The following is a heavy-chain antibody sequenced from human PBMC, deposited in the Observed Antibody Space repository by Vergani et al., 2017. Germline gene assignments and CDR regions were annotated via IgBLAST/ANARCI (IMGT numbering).Heavy chain of an antibody. CDR2: INHSGST. J-gene: IGHJ6*03. CDR3: ARGGGYSYGYFAIAARREDPRATPRYYYYMDV. V-gene: IGHV4-34*01. Sequence: QVQLQQWGAGLLKPSETLSLTCAVYGGSFSGYYWSWIRQPPGKGLEWIGEINHSGSTNYNPSLKSRVTISVDTSKNQFSLKLSSVTAADTAVYYGARGGGYSYGYFAIAARREDPRATPRYYYYMDVWGKGTTVTVSS. D-gene: IGHD5-18*01. CDR1: GGSFSGYY.